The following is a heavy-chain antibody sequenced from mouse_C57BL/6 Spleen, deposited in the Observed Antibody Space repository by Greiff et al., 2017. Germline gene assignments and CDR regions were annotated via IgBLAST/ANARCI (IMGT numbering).Heavy chain of an antibody. CDR2: INPSSGYT. D-gene: IGHD2-1*01. J-gene: IGHJ4*01. CDR3: ARENGNYAMDY. Sequence: VQLQQSGAELARPGASVKMSCKASGYTFTSYTMHWVKQRPGQGLEWIGYINPSSGYTKYNQKFKDKATLTADKSSSTAYMKLSSLTSEDSAVYYCARENGNYAMDYWGQGTSVTVSS. CDR1: GYTFTSYT. V-gene: IGHV1-4*01.